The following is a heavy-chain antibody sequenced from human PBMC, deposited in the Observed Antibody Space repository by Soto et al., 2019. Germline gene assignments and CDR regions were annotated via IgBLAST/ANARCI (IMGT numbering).Heavy chain of an antibody. CDR2: ISYDGSDQ. CDR3: AKALGELSPESYDY. CDR1: GFTFSYYG. D-gene: IGHD3-16*02. J-gene: IGHJ4*02. Sequence: QVQLVESGGGVVQPGRSLRLSCAASGFTFSYYGMHWVRQAPGKGLEWEAMISYDGSDQYYADSVRGRFTISRDNSKNTLNLQMNSLRGDDTAVYYCAKALGELSPESYDYWGQGTLITVSS. V-gene: IGHV3-30*18.